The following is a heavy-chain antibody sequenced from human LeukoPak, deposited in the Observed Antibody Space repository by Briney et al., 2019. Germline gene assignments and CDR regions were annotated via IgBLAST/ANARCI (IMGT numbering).Heavy chain of an antibody. V-gene: IGHV4-34*01. J-gene: IGHJ6*02. Sequence: SETLSLTCAVYGGSFSGYYWSWIRQPPGKGLEWIGEINHSGSTNYNPSLKSRVTISVDTSKNQFSLKLSSVTAADTAVYYCERHRQYQYYYYGMDVWGQGTTVTVSS. CDR1: GGSFSGYY. CDR3: ERHRQYQYYYYGMDV. CDR2: INHSGST. D-gene: IGHD2-2*01.